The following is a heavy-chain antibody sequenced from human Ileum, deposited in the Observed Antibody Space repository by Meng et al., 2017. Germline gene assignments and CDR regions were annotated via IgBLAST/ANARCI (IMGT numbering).Heavy chain of an antibody. Sequence: VHPGGTGGVLSQPGESLNLSGASTGITDSSNCISWVRQAPGKGLEWVTVIYASSTTYYADTGKGRFTISRDESKNTVFLQMNSLRGEDTDVYSCAGRYSSGWFVHWGQGTLVTVSS. CDR1: GITDSSNC. D-gene: IGHD6-19*01. V-gene: IGHV3-53*02. CDR3: AGRYSSGWFVH. CDR2: IYASSTT. J-gene: IGHJ5*02.